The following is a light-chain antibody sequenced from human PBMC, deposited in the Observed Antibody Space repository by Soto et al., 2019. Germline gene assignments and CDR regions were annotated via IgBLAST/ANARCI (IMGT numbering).Light chain of an antibody. CDR3: CSYAGSSTLV. J-gene: IGLJ2*01. Sequence: QSVLTQAASVSGSPGQSITISCTGTSSDVGSYNLVSWYQQHPGKAPKLMIYEGSKRPSGVSNRCSGSKSGNTASLTISGLQAGDEADYYCCSYAGSSTLVFGGGTKLTVL. CDR1: SSDVGSYNL. CDR2: EGS. V-gene: IGLV2-23*01.